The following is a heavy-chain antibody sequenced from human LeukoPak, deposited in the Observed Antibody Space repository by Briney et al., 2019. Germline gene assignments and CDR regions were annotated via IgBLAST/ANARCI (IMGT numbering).Heavy chain of an antibody. Sequence: GGSLRLSCAASGFTFSSYSMNWVRQAPGKGLEWVSSISSSSSYIYYADSVKGRFTISRDNAKNSLYLQMNSLRAEDTAVYFCAKDRLNAGWNEFDYWGQGTLVTVSS. D-gene: IGHD6-19*01. J-gene: IGHJ4*02. V-gene: IGHV3-21*01. CDR3: AKDRLNAGWNEFDY. CDR2: ISSSSSYI. CDR1: GFTFSSYS.